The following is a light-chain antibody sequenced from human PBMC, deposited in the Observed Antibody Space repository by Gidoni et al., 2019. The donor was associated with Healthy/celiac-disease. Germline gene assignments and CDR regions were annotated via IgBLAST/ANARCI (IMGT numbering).Light chain of an antibody. CDR3: QQYYSTRGT. Sequence: DIVMSKTADSLAVSLGERATINCKSSQSDIYSSNNKNYLAWYQQKPGQPPKLLIYWASTRESGVPDRCSGSGSGTDFTLTISSLQAEDVAVYYCQQYYSTRGTFGQGTKLEIK. CDR2: WAS. J-gene: IGKJ1*01. CDR1: QSDIYSSNNKNY. V-gene: IGKV4-1*01.